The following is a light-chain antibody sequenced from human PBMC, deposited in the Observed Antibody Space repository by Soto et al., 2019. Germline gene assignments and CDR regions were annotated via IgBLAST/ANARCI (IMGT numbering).Light chain of an antibody. V-gene: IGLV2-14*03. Sequence: QSALTQPASVSGSPGQSITISCTGTSSDVGGYNYVSWYQHHPGRAPKLMIYDVNYRPSGVSDRFSGSKSGNTASLTISGLQAEDEADYYCNSYSSSSTPVLFGGGTKVTVL. CDR1: SSDVGGYNY. CDR3: NSYSSSSTPVL. CDR2: DVN. J-gene: IGLJ2*01.